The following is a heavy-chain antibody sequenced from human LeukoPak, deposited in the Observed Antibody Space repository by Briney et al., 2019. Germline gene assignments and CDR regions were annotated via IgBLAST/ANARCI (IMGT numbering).Heavy chain of an antibody. CDR1: GFSFSEHG. V-gene: IGHV3-33*06. CDR2: IWSDGSSQ. J-gene: IGHJ5*02. D-gene: IGHD6-13*01. Sequence: LSGGSLRLSCIASGFSFSEHGMHWVRQAPGKGLEWVALIWSDGSSQYYADSVKGRFTISRDNSNNTQFLQMNNLRTEDSAVYYCTKDRGSSIYDRFTWFDPWGQGTLVTVSS. CDR3: TKDRGSSIYDRFTWFDP.